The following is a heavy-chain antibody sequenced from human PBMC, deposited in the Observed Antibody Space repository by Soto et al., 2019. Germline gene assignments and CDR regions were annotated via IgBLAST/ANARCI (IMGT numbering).Heavy chain of an antibody. D-gene: IGHD3-16*01. V-gene: IGHV3-23*01. J-gene: IGHJ4*02. CDR2: ITGSGDGT. CDR3: ATSIGALNEN. Sequence: VHLLESGGGVVQTGGSPRLSCLTSGFTFSSYAMTWVRQAPGKGLDWVSAITGSGDGTFYADSVKGRFTISRDNSKNTLFLQMNSLTVEDTALYFCATSIGALNENWGQGTLVTVSS. CDR1: GFTFSSYA.